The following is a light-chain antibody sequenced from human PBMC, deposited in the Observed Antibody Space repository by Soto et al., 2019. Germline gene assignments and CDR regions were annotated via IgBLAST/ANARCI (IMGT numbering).Light chain of an antibody. CDR1: QTISSRY. Sequence: EIVTTQSPATLSVSPGERATLSCRASQTISSRYLAWYQQQPGQAPRLLIYGASTRATGIPARFSGSGSGTEFTLTISSLQSEDFAVYYCQQYNNWPPITFGQGTRLEI. CDR3: QQYNNWPPIT. J-gene: IGKJ5*01. V-gene: IGKV3-15*01. CDR2: GAS.